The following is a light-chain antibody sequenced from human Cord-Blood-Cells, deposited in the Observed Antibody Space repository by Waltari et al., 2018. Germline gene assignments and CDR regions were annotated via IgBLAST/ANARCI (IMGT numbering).Light chain of an antibody. CDR3: CSYAGSSTFHYV. J-gene: IGLJ1*01. V-gene: IGLV2-23*01. CDR2: EGS. CDR1: RRAVGMFTI. Sequence: QSALTQPASVSGSPGQSITIPCTGTRRAVGMFTIVFGYQQHPGKAPKLMIYEGSKRPSGVSNRFSGSKSGNTASLTISGLQAEDEADYYCCSYAGSSTFHYVFGTGTKVTVL.